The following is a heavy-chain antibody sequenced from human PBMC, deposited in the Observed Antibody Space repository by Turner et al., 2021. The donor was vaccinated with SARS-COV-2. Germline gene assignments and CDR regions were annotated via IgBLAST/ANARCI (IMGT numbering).Heavy chain of an antibody. Sequence: QVQLVQSGAAVKKPWASVKVSCNVSGYTLIELSMHWVRQAPGKGLEWMGGFDPEDGETIYEQKFQGRVTMTEDTSTDTAYMELSSLRSEDTAVYYCATATPYCTNGVCTNWFDPWGQGTLVTVSS. D-gene: IGHD2-8*01. J-gene: IGHJ5*02. CDR1: GYTLIELS. V-gene: IGHV1-24*01. CDR3: ATATPYCTNGVCTNWFDP. CDR2: FDPEDGET.